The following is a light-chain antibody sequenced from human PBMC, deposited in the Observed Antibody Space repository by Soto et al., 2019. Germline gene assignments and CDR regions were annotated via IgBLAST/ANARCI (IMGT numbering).Light chain of an antibody. J-gene: IGLJ3*02. CDR2: NNN. CDR1: SSNIGSNT. V-gene: IGLV1-44*01. Sequence: QSVLTQPPSASGNPGQRVTISCSGSSSNIGSNTVNWYHQLPGTAPKLLISNNNQRPSGVPDRFSGSKSGTSASLAISGLQSEDEADYYCAAWDDGLNGVLFGGGTKLTVL. CDR3: AAWDDGLNGVL.